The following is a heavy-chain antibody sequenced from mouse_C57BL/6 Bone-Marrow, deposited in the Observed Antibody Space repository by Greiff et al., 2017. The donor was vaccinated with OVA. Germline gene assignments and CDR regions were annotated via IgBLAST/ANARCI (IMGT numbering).Heavy chain of an antibody. J-gene: IGHJ3*01. Sequence: EVHLVESGGGLVKPGGSLKLSCAASGFTFSSYAMSWVRQTPEKRLEWVATISDGGSYTYYPDNVKGRFTISRDNAKNNRYLQMSHLKSEDTAMYYCARDPRFAYWGQGTLVTVSA. V-gene: IGHV5-4*01. CDR3: ARDPRFAY. CDR1: GFTFSSYA. CDR2: ISDGGSYT.